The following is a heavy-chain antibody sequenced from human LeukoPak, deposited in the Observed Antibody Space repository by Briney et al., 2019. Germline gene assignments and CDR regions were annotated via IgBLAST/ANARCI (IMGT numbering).Heavy chain of an antibody. CDR1: GYTFSSHA. CDR3: ARDGGYSAHDY. D-gene: IGHD5-18*01. J-gene: IGHJ4*02. V-gene: IGHV1-18*01. CDR2: ISPYSGHT. Sequence: ASVKVSCKASGYTFSSHAFSCVRQAPGQGLEWMGWISPYSGHTKYVQIFQGRVTMTTDTSTSTAYMELRSLRSDDTAVYYCARDGGYSAHDYWGQGTLVTVSS.